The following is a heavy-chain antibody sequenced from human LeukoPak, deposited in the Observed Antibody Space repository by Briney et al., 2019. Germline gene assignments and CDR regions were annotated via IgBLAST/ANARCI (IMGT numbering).Heavy chain of an antibody. Sequence: GGSLRLSCAASGFTFSSYSMNWVRQAPGKGLEWVSSISSSSSYIYYADSVKGRFTISRDNAKNSLYLQMNSLRAEDTAVYYCATDYGLGSYQGDYWGQGTLVTVSS. CDR2: ISSSSSYI. J-gene: IGHJ4*02. V-gene: IGHV3-21*01. D-gene: IGHD3-10*01. CDR3: ATDYGLGSYQGDY. CDR1: GFTFSSYS.